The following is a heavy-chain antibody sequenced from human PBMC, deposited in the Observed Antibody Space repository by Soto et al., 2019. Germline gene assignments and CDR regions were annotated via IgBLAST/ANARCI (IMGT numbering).Heavy chain of an antibody. D-gene: IGHD3-9*01. V-gene: IGHV3-64*01. CDR2: ISSNGGST. Sequence: GGSLRLSCAASGFTFSSYAMHWVRQAPGKGLEYVSAISSNGGSTYYANSVKGRFTISRDNSKNTLYLQMGSLRAEDTAVYYCARDILTGLGSAFDIWGQGTMVTVSS. CDR1: GFTFSSYA. J-gene: IGHJ3*02. CDR3: ARDILTGLGSAFDI.